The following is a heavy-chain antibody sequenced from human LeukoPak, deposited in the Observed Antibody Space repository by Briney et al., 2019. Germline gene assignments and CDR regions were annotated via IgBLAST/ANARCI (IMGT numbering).Heavy chain of an antibody. CDR3: TRRLDD. V-gene: IGHV3-7*01. D-gene: IGHD3-16*01. CDR1: GFTFSDYW. J-gene: IGHJ4*02. Sequence: GGSLRLSCAASGFTFSDYWMNWVRQAPGRGLEWVASIKQDGSEKYYVDSVKGRFTISRDNAQNSLYLQMNGLRVEDTAVYYCTRRLDDWGQGALVTVSS. CDR2: IKQDGSEK.